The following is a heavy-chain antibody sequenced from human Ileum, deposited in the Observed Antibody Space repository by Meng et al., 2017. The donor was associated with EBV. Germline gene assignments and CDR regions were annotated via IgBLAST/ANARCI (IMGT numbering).Heavy chain of an antibody. CDR1: GYTFTRNT. CDR2: INVGNDNT. CDR3: AREGAVAGPDFDH. J-gene: IGHJ4*02. D-gene: IGHD6-19*01. V-gene: IGHV1-3*01. Sequence: QVQLVQSGAEVKKPGASVKVSCKASGYTFTRNTIHWVRQAPGQGLEWMGWINVGNDNTKYSQKFQGRVTITRDTSAYTVYMELSSLISEDTALYYCAREGAVAGPDFDHWGQGTLVTVSS.